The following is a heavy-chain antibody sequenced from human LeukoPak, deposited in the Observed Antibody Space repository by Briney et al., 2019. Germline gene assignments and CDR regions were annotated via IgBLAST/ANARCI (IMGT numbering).Heavy chain of an antibody. J-gene: IGHJ3*01. CDR2: IYSDGSAT. D-gene: IGHD3-16*01. CDR3: ATDSGHSFSY. CDR1: GFTFNTAW. V-gene: IGHV3-74*03. Sequence: GGSLRLSCAASGFTFNTAWMHWIRQAPGKGLVWVSRIYSDGSATTYAEFVKGRFTISRDNAKNTLYLQMNSLRIEDTAVYYCATDSGHSFSYWGQGTKVTVSA.